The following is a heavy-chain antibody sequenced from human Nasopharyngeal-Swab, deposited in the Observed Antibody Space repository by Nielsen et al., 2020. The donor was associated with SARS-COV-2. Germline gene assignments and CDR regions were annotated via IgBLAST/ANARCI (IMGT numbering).Heavy chain of an antibody. Sequence: WIRQPPGKGLEWIGYIYYSGSTNYNPSLKSRVTISVDTSKNQFSLKLSSVTAADTAVYYCARGGDWRFDPWGQGTLVTVSS. CDR2: IYYSGST. V-gene: IGHV4-59*01. J-gene: IGHJ5*02. CDR3: ARGGDWRFDP. D-gene: IGHD2-21*02.